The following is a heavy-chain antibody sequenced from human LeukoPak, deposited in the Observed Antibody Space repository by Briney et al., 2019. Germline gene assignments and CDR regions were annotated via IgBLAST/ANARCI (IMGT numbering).Heavy chain of an antibody. V-gene: IGHV1-2*02. J-gene: IGHJ3*02. Sequence: ASVKVSCKPSGYTFTGYYIHWVRQAPGHGLEWMGWINPNSGATHYAQKFQGSVTMTRDTSISSAYMEVSRLRSDDTALYYCARGSLDDYLSNDMWGQGTMVTVSS. CDR2: INPNSGAT. CDR1: GYTFTGYY. D-gene: IGHD5/OR15-5a*01. CDR3: ARGSLDDYLSNDM.